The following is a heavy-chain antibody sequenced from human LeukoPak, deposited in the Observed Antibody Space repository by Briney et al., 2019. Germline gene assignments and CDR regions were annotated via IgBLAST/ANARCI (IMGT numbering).Heavy chain of an antibody. CDR3: ARVDCSSTRQYYYYGMDV. V-gene: IGHV4-59*01. J-gene: IGHJ6*02. CDR2: IYYSGST. D-gene: IGHD2-2*01. CDR1: GGSISSFY. Sequence: SETLSLTCTVSGGSISSFYWSWIRQPPGKGLEWVGYIYYSGSTNYNPSLKSRVTISVDTSKKQFSLKLSSVTAADTAVYYCARVDCSSTRQYYYYGMDVWGQGTTVTVSS.